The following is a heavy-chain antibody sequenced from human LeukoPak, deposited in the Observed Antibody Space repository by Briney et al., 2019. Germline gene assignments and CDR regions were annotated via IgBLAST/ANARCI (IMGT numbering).Heavy chain of an antibody. Sequence: GRSLRLSCAASGFPFSSYAMHWVRQAPGKGLEWVAVISYDGSNKYYADSVKGRFTISRDNSKNTLYLQMNSLRAEDTAVYYCARDRVGATQFDYWGQGTLVTVSS. J-gene: IGHJ4*02. V-gene: IGHV3-30*01. CDR1: GFPFSSYA. CDR3: ARDRVGATQFDY. CDR2: ISYDGSNK. D-gene: IGHD1-26*01.